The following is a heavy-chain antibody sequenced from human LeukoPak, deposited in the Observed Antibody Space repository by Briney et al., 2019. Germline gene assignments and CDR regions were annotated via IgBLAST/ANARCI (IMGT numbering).Heavy chain of an antibody. CDR1: GYTFTGYY. Sequence: ASVKVSCKASGYTFTGYYMHWVRQAPGQGLEWMGWINPNSGGTNYAQKFQGRVTMTRDTSISTAYMELSRLRSDDTAVYYCARDALGIAAAGTRFDPWGQGTLVTVSS. V-gene: IGHV1-2*02. CDR3: ARDALGIAAAGTRFDP. CDR2: INPNSGGT. D-gene: IGHD6-13*01. J-gene: IGHJ5*02.